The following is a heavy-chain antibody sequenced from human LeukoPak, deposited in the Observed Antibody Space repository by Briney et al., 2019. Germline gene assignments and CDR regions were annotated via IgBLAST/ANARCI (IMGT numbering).Heavy chain of an antibody. CDR1: GFTFSSYN. D-gene: IGHD3-10*01. V-gene: IGHV3-21*01. CDR3: ARDGNFGYDAFDI. Sequence: PGGSLRLSCAASGFTFSSYNMNWVRQAPGKGLEWVSSISSSSSYIYYADSVKGRFTISRDNAKNSLHLQMNSLRAEDTAVYYCARDGNFGYDAFDIWGQGTMVTVSS. J-gene: IGHJ3*02. CDR2: ISSSSSYI.